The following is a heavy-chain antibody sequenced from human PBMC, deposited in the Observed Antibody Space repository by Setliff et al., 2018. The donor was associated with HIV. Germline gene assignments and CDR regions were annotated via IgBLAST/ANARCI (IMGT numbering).Heavy chain of an antibody. D-gene: IGHD2-2*01. CDR2: VYHTGST. J-gene: IGHJ4*02. CDR1: GYSISSRYY. V-gene: IGHV4-38-2*02. CDR3: ASSPAWRSDFGLHTFDY. Sequence: PSETLSLTCTVSGYSISSRYYWGWIRQPPGKGLEWIGSVYHTGSTYYNPSLKGRVTMSADTSKNQFSLKLSSVTAADTAVYYCASSPAWRSDFGLHTFDYWGQGTLVTVSS.